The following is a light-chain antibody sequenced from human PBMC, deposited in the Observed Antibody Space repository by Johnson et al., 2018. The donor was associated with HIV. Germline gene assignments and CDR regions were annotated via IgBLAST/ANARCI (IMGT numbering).Light chain of an antibody. Sequence: QSVLTQPPSVSAASGQKVTISCSGSTSNIGNNYVSWYQQLPGTAPKLLIYENNKRPSGIPDRFPGSKSGTSATLGITGLQTGDEADDYCGTWDSSLSAYVFGTGTKVPVL. CDR3: GTWDSSLSAYV. CDR2: ENN. CDR1: TSNIGNNY. V-gene: IGLV1-51*02. J-gene: IGLJ1*01.